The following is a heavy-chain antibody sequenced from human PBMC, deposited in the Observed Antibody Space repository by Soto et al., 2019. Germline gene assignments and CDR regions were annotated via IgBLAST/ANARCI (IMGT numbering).Heavy chain of an antibody. CDR1: GFTFSSYG. D-gene: IGHD3-22*01. J-gene: IGHJ1*01. CDR2: IWYDGSNK. Sequence: GGSLRLSCAASGFTFSSYGMHWVRQAPGKGLEWVAVIWYDGSNKYYADSVKGRFTISRDNSKNTLYLQMNSLRAEDTAVYYCARDSMYYDSSGYYFEAPEYFQHWGQGTLVTVSS. V-gene: IGHV3-33*01. CDR3: ARDSMYYDSSGYYFEAPEYFQH.